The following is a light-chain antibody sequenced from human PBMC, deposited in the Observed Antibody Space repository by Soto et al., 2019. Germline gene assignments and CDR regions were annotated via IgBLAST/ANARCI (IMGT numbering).Light chain of an antibody. V-gene: IGKV1-33*01. CDR2: DAS. J-gene: IGKJ1*01. CDR3: QHYHNLPRT. Sequence: DVQMTQSPSSLSASVGDRVTISCQASKDIGKYLNWFQQRPGKAPKLLIYDASTLEAGVPPRFSGGGSGRDFTFSIRRREPEEMARISWQHYHNLPRTFRQGTRVDLK. CDR1: KDIGKY.